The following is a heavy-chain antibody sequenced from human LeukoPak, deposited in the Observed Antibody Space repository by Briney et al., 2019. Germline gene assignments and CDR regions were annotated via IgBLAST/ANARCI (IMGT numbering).Heavy chain of an antibody. J-gene: IGHJ4*02. CDR3: ARGHMITFGGVSPGFDY. CDR1: GGSISSGSYY. D-gene: IGHD3-16*01. V-gene: IGHV4-61*02. Sequence: PSQTLSLTCTVSGGSISSGSYYWSWIRQPAGKGLEWIGRIHTSGSTNYNPSLKSRVTISVDTSKNQFSLKLSSVTAADTAVYYCARGHMITFGGVSPGFDYWGQGTLVTVSS. CDR2: IHTSGST.